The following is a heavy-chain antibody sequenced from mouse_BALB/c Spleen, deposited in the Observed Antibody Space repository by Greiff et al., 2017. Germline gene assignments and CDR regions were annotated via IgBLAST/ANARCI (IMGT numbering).Heavy chain of an antibody. D-gene: IGHD2-3*01. Sequence: VHVKQSGAELVRPGALVKLSCKASGFNIKDYYMHWVKQRPEQGLEWIGWIDPENGNTIYDPKFQGKASITADTSSNTAYLQLSSLTSEDTAVYYCARRLLQGAMDYWGQGTSVTVSS. V-gene: IGHV14-1*02. J-gene: IGHJ4*01. CDR1: GFNIKDYY. CDR2: IDPENGNT. CDR3: ARRLLQGAMDY.